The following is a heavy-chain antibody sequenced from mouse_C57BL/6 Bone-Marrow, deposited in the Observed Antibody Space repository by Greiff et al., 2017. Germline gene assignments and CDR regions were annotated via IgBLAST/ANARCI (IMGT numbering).Heavy chain of an antibody. D-gene: IGHD2-5*01. J-gene: IGHJ1*03. CDR2: IYPGSGST. CDR1: GYTFTSYW. V-gene: IGHV1-55*01. CDR3: ARPYYSNYWYFDV. Sequence: VQLKQPGAELVKPGASVKMSCKASGYTFTSYWLTCVKQRPGQGLEWIGDIYPGSGSTNYNEKFKSKATLTVDTSSSTAYMQLSSLTSEDSAVYYCARPYYSNYWYFDVWGTGTTVTVSS.